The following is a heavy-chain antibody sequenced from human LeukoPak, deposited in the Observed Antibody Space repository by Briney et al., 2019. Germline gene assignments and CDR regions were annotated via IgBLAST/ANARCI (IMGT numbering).Heavy chain of an antibody. D-gene: IGHD4-11*01. CDR1: GFTFSSHW. V-gene: IGHV3-74*01. CDR3: ASLGYSKGYYYGMDV. Sequence: PGGSLRLSCAASGFTFSSHWMHWVRQAPGKGLVWVSRINSDGSSTSYADSVKGRFTISRDNAKNTLYLQMNSLRAKDTALYYCASLGYSKGYYYGMDVWGQGTTVTVSS. J-gene: IGHJ6*02. CDR2: INSDGSST.